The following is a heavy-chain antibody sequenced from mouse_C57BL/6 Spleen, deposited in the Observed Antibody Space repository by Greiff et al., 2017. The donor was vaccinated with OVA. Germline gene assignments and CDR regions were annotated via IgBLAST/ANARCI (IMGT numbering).Heavy chain of an antibody. V-gene: IGHV1-69*01. CDR3: AREGYYSSSFHLFDY. Sequence: QVQLQQPGAELVKPGASVKLSCKASGYTFTSYWMHWVKQRPGQGLEWIGEIDPSDSYTNYNQKFKGKSTLTGDKSSSTAYMQLSSLTSEDSAVYYCAREGYYSSSFHLFDYWGQGTTLTVSS. D-gene: IGHD1-1*01. J-gene: IGHJ2*01. CDR1: GYTFTSYW. CDR2: IDPSDSYT.